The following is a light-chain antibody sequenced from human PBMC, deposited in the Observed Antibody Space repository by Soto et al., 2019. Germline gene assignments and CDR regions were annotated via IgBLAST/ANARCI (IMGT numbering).Light chain of an antibody. CDR1: GSNIGAGYD. CDR2: GNN. CDR3: QSYDTTLSGSV. Sequence: QPVLTQPPSVSGAPGQRITISCTGSGSNIGAGYDVVWYQQFPGRAPKLVILGNNSRPSGVPDRFSGSKSGASASLAVTGLQAEDEADYYCQSYDTTLSGSVFGGGTKVTVL. V-gene: IGLV1-40*01. J-gene: IGLJ3*02.